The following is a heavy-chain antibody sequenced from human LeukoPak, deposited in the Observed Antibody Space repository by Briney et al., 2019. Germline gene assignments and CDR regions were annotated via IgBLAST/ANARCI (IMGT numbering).Heavy chain of an antibody. Sequence: PGGSLRLSCAASGFTFSSYAMSWVRQAPGKGLEWVSAISGSGGSTYYADSAKGRFTISRDNSKNTLYLQMNSLRAEDTAVYYCARSSYYYDSSGYYSDAFDIWGQGTMVTVSS. D-gene: IGHD3-22*01. CDR2: ISGSGGST. CDR1: GFTFSSYA. CDR3: ARSSYYYDSSGYYSDAFDI. V-gene: IGHV3-23*01. J-gene: IGHJ3*02.